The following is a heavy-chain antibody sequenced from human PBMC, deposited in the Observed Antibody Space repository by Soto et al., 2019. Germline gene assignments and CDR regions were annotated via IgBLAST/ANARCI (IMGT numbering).Heavy chain of an antibody. V-gene: IGHV3-74*01. Sequence: GGSLRLSCAASGFTFSSYWMHWVRQAPGKGLVWVSHINSDGSDTTYADSVKGRFTISRDNAKNMLYLQMNSLRAEDTAVYYCVRVLRGRITMVRGVIYCGKDVWGQGTTVTVS. CDR3: VRVLRGRITMVRGVIYCGKDV. CDR1: GFTFSSYW. CDR2: INSDGSDT. J-gene: IGHJ6*02. D-gene: IGHD3-10*01.